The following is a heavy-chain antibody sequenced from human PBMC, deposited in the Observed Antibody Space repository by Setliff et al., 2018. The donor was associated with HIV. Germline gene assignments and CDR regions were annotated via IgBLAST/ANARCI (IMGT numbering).Heavy chain of an antibody. CDR1: GGSFSGDY. V-gene: IGHV4-34*01. D-gene: IGHD3-3*01. J-gene: IGHJ4*02. CDR2: ISQTRST. Sequence: PSETLSLTCAVYGGSFSGDYWVWIRQSPGKGLEWIGDISQTRSTNYDPSLKSRVTISIDTSKEWFSLQLTSVTRADTATYYCVRGGGEHYDFLSGHYTPWGDFWGQGTLVTVSS. CDR3: VRGGGEHYDFLSGHYTPWGDF.